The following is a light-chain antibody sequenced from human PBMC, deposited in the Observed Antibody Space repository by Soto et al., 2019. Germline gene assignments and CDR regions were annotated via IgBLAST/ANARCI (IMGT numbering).Light chain of an antibody. CDR1: QSVSSNY. Sequence: IVLTPSPVTLSLSRPEIXTLFWRASQSVSSNYLAWYQRKPGQGPRLLIYGATSRATGIPDRFSGSGSGTDFTLTISRLEPEDFAVYYCQQYGSSPTFGQGTKVDIK. V-gene: IGKV3-20*01. J-gene: IGKJ1*01. CDR2: GAT. CDR3: QQYGSSPT.